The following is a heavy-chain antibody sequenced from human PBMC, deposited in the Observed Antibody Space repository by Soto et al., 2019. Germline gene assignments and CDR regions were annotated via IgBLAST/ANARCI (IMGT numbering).Heavy chain of an antibody. D-gene: IGHD3-3*01. Sequence: PGGSLRLSCAASGFTFSSYGMHWVRQAPGKGLEWVAVISYDGSNKYYADSVKGRFTISRDNSKNTLYLQMNSLRAEDTAVYYCAKDDGGASYYDFWSGLYYMDVWGKGTTVTVSS. J-gene: IGHJ6*03. CDR2: ISYDGSNK. CDR1: GFTFSSYG. CDR3: AKDDGGASYYDFWSGLYYMDV. V-gene: IGHV3-30*18.